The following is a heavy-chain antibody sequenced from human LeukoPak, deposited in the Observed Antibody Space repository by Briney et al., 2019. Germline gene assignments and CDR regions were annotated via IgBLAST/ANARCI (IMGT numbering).Heavy chain of an antibody. Sequence: RPSETLSLTCTVSGYYISSDYYWGWIRQPPGKGLEWIGDIYHSGSTSYNPSLKSRVTISVDTSKNQFSLKLSSVTAADTAVYYCARRTYDSRDYFFFDFWGQGTLVTVSS. CDR2: IYHSGST. CDR1: GYYISSDYY. V-gene: IGHV4-38-2*02. D-gene: IGHD3-22*01. J-gene: IGHJ4*02. CDR3: ARRTYDSRDYFFFDF.